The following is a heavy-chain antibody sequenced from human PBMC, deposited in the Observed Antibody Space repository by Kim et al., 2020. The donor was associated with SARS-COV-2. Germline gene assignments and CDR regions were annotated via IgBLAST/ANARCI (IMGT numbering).Heavy chain of an antibody. V-gene: IGHV3-33*01. J-gene: IGHJ5*02. CDR2: IWYDGSNK. CDR1: GFTFSSYG. D-gene: IGHD2-2*01. CDR3: ARDSLRYQLLFGWFDP. Sequence: GGSLRLSCAASGFTFSSYGMHWVRQAPGKGLEWVAVIWYDGSNKYYADSVKGRFTISRDNSKNTLYLQMNSLRAEDTAVYYCARDSLRYQLLFGWFDPWGQGTLVTVSS.